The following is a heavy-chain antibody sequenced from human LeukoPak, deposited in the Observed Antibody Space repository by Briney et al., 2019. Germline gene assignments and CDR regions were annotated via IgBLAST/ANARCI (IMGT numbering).Heavy chain of an antibody. Sequence: PSETLSLTCNVSGYSISSGYYWAWIRQAPGKGLEWTGSIYHSGYTHYNPSLKGRVTISVDTSKNDFSLKLSSVAAADTAIYYCARDLNPTHYFDYWGQGTLVTVSS. J-gene: IGHJ4*02. CDR3: ARDLNPTHYFDY. CDR1: GYSISSGYY. CDR2: IYHSGYT. V-gene: IGHV4-38-2*02.